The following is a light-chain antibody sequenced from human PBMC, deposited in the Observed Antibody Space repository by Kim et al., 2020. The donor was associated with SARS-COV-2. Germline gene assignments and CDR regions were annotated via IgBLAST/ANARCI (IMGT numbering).Light chain of an antibody. J-gene: IGKJ1*01. CDR1: ESIRSW. CDR2: KAS. V-gene: IGKV1-5*03. Sequence: DIQMTQSPSTLSASVGDRVTITCRASESIRSWLAWYQQKPGKAPKLLIYKASSLESGVPSRFSGSESGTEFTLTISSLQPDDFATYYCQHYYGASRTFGQGTKVDIK. CDR3: QHYYGASRT.